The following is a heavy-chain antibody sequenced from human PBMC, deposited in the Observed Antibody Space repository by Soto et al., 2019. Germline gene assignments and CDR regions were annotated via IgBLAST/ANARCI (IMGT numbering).Heavy chain of an antibody. D-gene: IGHD2-8*02. V-gene: IGHV1-18*01. CDR2: ISAYNGNT. J-gene: IGHJ6*03. CDR1: GYSFTNYG. CDR3: AIDRGVAPPVSGNTHYYYSMDV. Sequence: QDRLVKSGVEVKKPGASVRVSCKASGYSFTNYGITWVRQAPGQGFEWMGWISAYNGNTNYAQKLQGRVTLTTDASTSTAYLELRSLRSDDTAAYYCAIDRGVAPPVSGNTHYYYSMDVWGKGTTVTVSS.